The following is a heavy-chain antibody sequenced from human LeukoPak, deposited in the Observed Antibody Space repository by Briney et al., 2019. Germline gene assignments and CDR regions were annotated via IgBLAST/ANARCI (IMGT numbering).Heavy chain of an antibody. J-gene: IGHJ4*02. Sequence: PSETLSLTCTVSGGSVSSGSYYWSCIRQPPGKGLEWIGYIYYSGSTNYNPSLKSRVTISVDTSKNQFSLKLSYVTAADTAVYYCAGTIMITFGGVIADPFDYWGQGTLVTVSS. D-gene: IGHD3-16*02. V-gene: IGHV4-61*01. CDR3: AGTIMITFGGVIADPFDY. CDR1: GGSVSSGSYY. CDR2: IYYSGST.